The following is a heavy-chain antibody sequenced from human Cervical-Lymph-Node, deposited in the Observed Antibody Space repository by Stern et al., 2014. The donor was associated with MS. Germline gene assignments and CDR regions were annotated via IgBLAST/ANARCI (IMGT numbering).Heavy chain of an antibody. J-gene: IGHJ4*02. V-gene: IGHV1-2*06. Sequence: QVQLVQSGAAVKKPGASVKVSCKASGYTFTRYYMDWVRQAPGQRLEWVGRINPNSGGTRYSQKFQGRVTMTRDTSITTAYMELTWLRSDDTAVYYCARRTGLLLPTYDFWGQGTLVRVSS. CDR1: GYTFTRYY. CDR2: INPNSGGT. D-gene: IGHD2-15*01. CDR3: ARRTGLLLPTYDF.